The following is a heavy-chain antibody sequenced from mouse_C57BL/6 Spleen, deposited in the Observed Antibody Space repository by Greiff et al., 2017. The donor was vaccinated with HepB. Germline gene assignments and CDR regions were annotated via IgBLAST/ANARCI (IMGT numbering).Heavy chain of an antibody. V-gene: IGHV1-81*01. CDR1: GYTFTSYG. D-gene: IGHD2-3*01. CDR2: IYPRSGNT. J-gene: IGHJ3*01. CDR3: ASHDGYEWFAY. Sequence: VKLQESGAELARPGASVKLSCKASGYTFTSYGISWVKQRTGQGLEWIGEIYPRSGNTYYNEKFKGKATLTADKSSSTAYMERRSLTSEDSAVYFCASHDGYEWFAYWGQGTLVTVSA.